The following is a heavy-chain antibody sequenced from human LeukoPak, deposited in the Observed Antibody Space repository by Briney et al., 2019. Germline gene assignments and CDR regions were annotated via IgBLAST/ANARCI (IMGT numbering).Heavy chain of an antibody. CDR3: ARDPLYCSGGSCYRYYYYYYGMDV. Sequence: ASVKVSCKASGGTFRRFTISWVRQAPGQGLEWMGWISAYNGNTNYAQKLQGRVTMTTDTSTSTAYMELRSLRSDDTAVYYCARDPLYCSGGSCYRYYYYYYGMDVWGQGTTVTVSS. D-gene: IGHD2-15*01. CDR2: ISAYNGNT. J-gene: IGHJ6*02. V-gene: IGHV1-18*01. CDR1: GGTFRRFT.